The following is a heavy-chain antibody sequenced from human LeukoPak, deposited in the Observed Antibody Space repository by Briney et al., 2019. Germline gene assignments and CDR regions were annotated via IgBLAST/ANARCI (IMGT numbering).Heavy chain of an antibody. V-gene: IGHV1-3*01. CDR2: INAGNGNT. Sequence: ASVKASCKASGYTFTSYGISWVRQAPGQRLEWMGWINAGNGNTKYSQKFQGRVTITRDTSASTAYMELSSLRSEDTAVYYCARDQTNWRNWFDPWGQGTLVTVSS. J-gene: IGHJ5*02. CDR1: GYTFTSYG. CDR3: ARDQTNWRNWFDP. D-gene: IGHD2-8*01.